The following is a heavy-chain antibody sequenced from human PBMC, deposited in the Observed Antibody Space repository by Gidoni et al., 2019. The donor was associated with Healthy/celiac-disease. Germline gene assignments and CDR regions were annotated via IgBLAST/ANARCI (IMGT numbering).Heavy chain of an antibody. J-gene: IGHJ3*02. CDR1: GFTCSSYG. CDR2: ISSSSSYI. Sequence: EVPLVEPGGGLVQPGGSLRLSCAASGFTCSSYGMNWVRQAPGKGLEWVSSISSSSSYIYYADSVKGRFTISRDNAKNSLYLQMNSLRAEDTAVYYCARLLHSGAFDIWGQGTMVTVSS. CDR3: ARLLHSGAFDI. D-gene: IGHD2-15*01. V-gene: IGHV3-21*01.